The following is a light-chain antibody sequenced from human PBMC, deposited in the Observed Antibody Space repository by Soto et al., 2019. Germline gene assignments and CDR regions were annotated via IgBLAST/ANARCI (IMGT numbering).Light chain of an antibody. CDR3: QQPYDWPEYT. V-gene: IGKV3-15*01. CDR1: QSSNTL. Sequence: TVMTQSPATLSVSPGERATLACKSSQSSNTLLACYQQKPGQAPRLLIYGASTRATGVPGRFSGSGSGTEFTLTNDRLQSEDFAVYFCQQPYDWPEYTFGQGTKLQIK. CDR2: GAS. J-gene: IGKJ2*01.